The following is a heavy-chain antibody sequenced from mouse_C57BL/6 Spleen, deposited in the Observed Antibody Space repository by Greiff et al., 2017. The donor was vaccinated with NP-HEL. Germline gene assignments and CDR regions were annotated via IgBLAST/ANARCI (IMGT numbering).Heavy chain of an antibody. CDR2: IYPRSGNT. J-gene: IGHJ2*01. CDR3: ASLYYGSSYDFDY. Sequence: VQLQQSGAELARPGASVKLSCKASGYTFTSYGISWVKQRTGQGLEWIGGIYPRSGNTYYNEKFKGKATLTADKSSSTAYMELRSLTSEAAAVYFCASLYYGSSYDFDYWGQGTTLTVSS. V-gene: IGHV1-81*01. D-gene: IGHD1-1*01. CDR1: GYTFTSYG.